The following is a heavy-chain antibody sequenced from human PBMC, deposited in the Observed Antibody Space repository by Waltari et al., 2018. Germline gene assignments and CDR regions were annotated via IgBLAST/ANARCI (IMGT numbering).Heavy chain of an antibody. CDR3: ATVIAGCSVSSCYLDS. J-gene: IGHJ4*02. V-gene: IGHV4-4*02. CDR2: ISHWRFT. D-gene: IGHD2-15*01. Sequence: QVQLQESGPGLVKPSGTLSLTCAVSGASITPSYWWNWVRQSPGKGLEWIGEISHWRFTNYNPSLEGRISISLDESKNQFSLQLSSVTAADTAMYYCATVIAGCSVSSCYLDSWGQGTLVTVSS. CDR1: GASITPSYW.